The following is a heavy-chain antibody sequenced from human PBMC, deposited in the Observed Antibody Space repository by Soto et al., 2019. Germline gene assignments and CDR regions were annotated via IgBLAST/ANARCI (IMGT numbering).Heavy chain of an antibody. CDR1: GFTFSSYW. D-gene: IGHD5-18*01. CDR3: ARAPWIQRRNWFDP. Sequence: EVQLVESGGGLVQPGGSLRLSCAASGFTFSSYWMHWVRQAPGKGLVWVSRINSDGSSTSYADSVKGRFTISRDNAKNTLYLHMNSLRAEDTAVYYCARAPWIQRRNWFDPWGQGTLVTVSS. J-gene: IGHJ5*02. CDR2: INSDGSST. V-gene: IGHV3-74*01.